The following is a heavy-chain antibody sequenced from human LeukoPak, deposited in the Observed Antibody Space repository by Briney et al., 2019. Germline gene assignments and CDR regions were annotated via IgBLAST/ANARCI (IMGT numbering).Heavy chain of an antibody. Sequence: GGSLRLSCAASGITLSNYWMHWVRQAPGKGLEWVSAISGSGGSTYYADSVKGRFTISRDNSKNTLYLQMNSLRAEDTAVYYCAKSMVRGVIIYAFDIWGQGTMVTVSS. V-gene: IGHV3-23*01. CDR3: AKSMVRGVIIYAFDI. J-gene: IGHJ3*02. D-gene: IGHD3-10*01. CDR1: GITLSNYW. CDR2: ISGSGGST.